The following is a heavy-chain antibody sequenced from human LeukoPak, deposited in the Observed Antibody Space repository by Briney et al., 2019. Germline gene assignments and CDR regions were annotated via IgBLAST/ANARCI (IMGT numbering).Heavy chain of an antibody. J-gene: IGHJ6*02. V-gene: IGHV1-18*01. CDR1: GYTFTSYG. D-gene: IGHD5-18*01. CDR3: ARGFDTNTWIQLSLFYYYGMDV. Sequence: ASVKVSCKASGYTFTSYGISWVRQAPGQGLEWMGWISAYNGNTNYAQKLQGRVTMTTDTSTSTAYMELRSLRSDDTAVYYCARGFDTNTWIQLSLFYYYGMDVWGQGTTVTVSS. CDR2: ISAYNGNT.